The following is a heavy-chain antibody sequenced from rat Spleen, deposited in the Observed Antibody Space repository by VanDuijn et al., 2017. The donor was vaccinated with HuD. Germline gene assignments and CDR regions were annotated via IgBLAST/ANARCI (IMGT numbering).Heavy chain of an antibody. CDR3: TTPIYGGYGEGWFAY. CDR1: GFTFINYG. Sequence: EVQLVESGGGLVQPGRSMKLSCAASGFTFINYGMAWVRQAPTEGLEWVATISYDGTSTYYRDSVKGRFTISRDNAKNTLYLQMDSLRSEDTATYYCTTPIYGGYGEGWFAYWGQGTLVTVSS. D-gene: IGHD1-11*01. CDR2: ISYDGTST. J-gene: IGHJ3*01. V-gene: IGHV5-29*01.